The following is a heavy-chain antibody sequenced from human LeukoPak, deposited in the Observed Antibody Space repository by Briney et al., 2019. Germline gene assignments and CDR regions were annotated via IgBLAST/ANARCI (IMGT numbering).Heavy chain of an antibody. Sequence: PGGSLRLSCAASGFTFSSYGMSWVRQAPGKGLEWVSAISGSGGSTYYADSVKGRFTISRDNSKNTLYLQMNSLRAEDTAVYYCASAYYGSGSFRDHSLDYWGQGTLVTVSS. CDR1: GFTFSSYG. D-gene: IGHD3-10*01. J-gene: IGHJ4*02. CDR3: ASAYYGSGSFRDHSLDY. V-gene: IGHV3-23*01. CDR2: ISGSGGST.